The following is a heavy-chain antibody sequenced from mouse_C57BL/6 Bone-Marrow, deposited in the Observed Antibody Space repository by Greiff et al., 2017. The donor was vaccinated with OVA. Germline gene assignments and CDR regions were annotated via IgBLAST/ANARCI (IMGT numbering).Heavy chain of an antibody. CDR1: GYTFTNYL. CDR2: IYPGGGYT. V-gene: IGHV1-63*01. Sequence: QVQLQQSGAELVRPGTSVKMSCKASGYTFTNYLIGWAKQRPGHGLEWIGDIYPGGGYTNYNEKFKGKATLTADKSSSAAYMQFSSLTSEDSAIYYCARGYWYFDVWGTGTTVTVSS. J-gene: IGHJ1*03. CDR3: ARGYWYFDV.